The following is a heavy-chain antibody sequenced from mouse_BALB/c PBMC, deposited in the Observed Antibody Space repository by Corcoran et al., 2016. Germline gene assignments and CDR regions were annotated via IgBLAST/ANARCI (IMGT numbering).Heavy chain of an antibody. J-gene: IGHJ2*01. CDR1: GYTFSSYW. D-gene: IGHD2-10*02. CDR3: ARLARYGNYAD. CDR2: ILPGSGST. Sequence: QVQLQQSGAELMKPGASVKISCKATGYTFSSYWIEWVKQRPGHGLEWIGEILPGSGSTNYNEKFKGKATFTADTSSNTAYMQLSSLTSEDSAVYYCARLARYGNYADWGQGTTLTVSS. V-gene: IGHV1-9*01.